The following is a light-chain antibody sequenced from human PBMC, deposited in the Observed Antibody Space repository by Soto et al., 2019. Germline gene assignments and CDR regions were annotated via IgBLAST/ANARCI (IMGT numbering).Light chain of an antibody. Sequence: EIVMTQSPATLSVSPGERATLSCRASQSVSSNLAWYQQKPGQAPRLLIYGASTRAAGIPARFSGSGSGTEFTLTISSLQPEDFATYCCLQHNSYPWTFGQGTKVDIK. CDR3: LQHNSYPWT. CDR2: GAS. V-gene: IGKV3-15*01. CDR1: QSVSSN. J-gene: IGKJ1*01.